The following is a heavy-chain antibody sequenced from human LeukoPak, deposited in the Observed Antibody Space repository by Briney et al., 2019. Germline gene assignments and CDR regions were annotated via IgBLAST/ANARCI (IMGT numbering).Heavy chain of an antibody. CDR3: AKETSNWFDP. D-gene: IGHD4-11*01. Sequence: GGSLRLSCATSGFTFSSYTMNWVRQAPGKGLEWVSFISSSTTIYYADSVKGRFTISRDNAKNSLYLQMNSLRDEDTAVYYCAKETSNWFDPWGQGTLVTVSS. CDR2: ISSSTTI. CDR1: GFTFSSYT. V-gene: IGHV3-48*02. J-gene: IGHJ5*02.